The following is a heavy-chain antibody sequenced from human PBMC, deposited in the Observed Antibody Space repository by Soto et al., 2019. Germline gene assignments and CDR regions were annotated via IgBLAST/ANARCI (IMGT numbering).Heavy chain of an antibody. D-gene: IGHD3-22*01. J-gene: IGHJ5*01. CDR3: ARDFYDSVGYTWFDS. CDR2: IHNSGTS. CDR1: GDTSTGYY. Sequence: SETLSLTCTVSGDTSTGYYWGWIRQAPGKGLEWIGHIHNSGTSTHNPSLNGRVTISIDMSKKQFSLKLTSLTSADTAVYYCARDFYDSVGYTWFDSWSQGTLVTVSS. V-gene: IGHV4-59*01.